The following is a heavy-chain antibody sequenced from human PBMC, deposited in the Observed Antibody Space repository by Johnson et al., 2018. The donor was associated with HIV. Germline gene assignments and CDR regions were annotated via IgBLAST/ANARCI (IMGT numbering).Heavy chain of an antibody. D-gene: IGHD6-13*01. Sequence: VQLVESGGGVVQPGRSLRLSCAASGFTFSNYWMHWVRQAPGKGLVWVSRIYRDGSDTKYADSVKGRFTISRDNSKNTLYLQMNSLRAEDTAVYYCARDNGRSWFDYDAFDIWSQGTMVTVSS. J-gene: IGHJ3*02. CDR1: GFTFSNYW. CDR2: IYRDGSDT. V-gene: IGHV3-74*03. CDR3: ARDNGRSWFDYDAFDI.